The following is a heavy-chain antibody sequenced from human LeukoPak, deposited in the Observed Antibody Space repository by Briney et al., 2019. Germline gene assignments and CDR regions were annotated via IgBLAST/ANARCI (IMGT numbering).Heavy chain of an antibody. CDR2: ISVASNT. CDR3: ADYGVSGVRNNFY. J-gene: IGHJ4*02. Sequence: GGSLRLSCAASGLAFSSYAMSWVRQAPGKGLEWVSTISVASNTFYADSVKGRFTISRDNPRNTVYLQMTSLRADDTAVYYCADYGVSGVRNNFYWGQGTLVTVSS. CDR1: GLAFSSYA. V-gene: IGHV3-23*01. D-gene: IGHD3-3*01.